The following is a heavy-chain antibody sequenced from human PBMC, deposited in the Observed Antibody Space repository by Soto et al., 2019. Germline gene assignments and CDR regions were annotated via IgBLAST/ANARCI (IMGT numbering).Heavy chain of an antibody. J-gene: IGHJ4*02. CDR1: GYTFPGYY. V-gene: IGHV1-2*02. CDR3: ARDHRGYSYGYREAY. D-gene: IGHD5-18*01. CDR2: INPNSGGT. Sequence: VKVSCKASGYTFPGYYMHWVRQAPGQGLEWMGWINPNSGGTNYAQKFQGRVTMTRDTSISTAYMELSRLRSDDTAVYYCARDHRGYSYGYREAYWGQGTLVTVSS.